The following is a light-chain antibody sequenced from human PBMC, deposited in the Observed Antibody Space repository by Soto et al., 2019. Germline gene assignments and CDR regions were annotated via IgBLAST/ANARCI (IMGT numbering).Light chain of an antibody. CDR2: KTS. J-gene: IGKJ1*01. Sequence: DINMTQSPSTLSASVGDRVTITCRASQSLTMWLAWYQQKPGKAPNLLIYKTSSLASGVPSRFSASGSGTEFTLTISSLQPYDFATYDFQHWTDYACTFGQGTKVEVK. CDR3: QHWTDYACT. CDR1: QSLTMW. V-gene: IGKV1-5*03.